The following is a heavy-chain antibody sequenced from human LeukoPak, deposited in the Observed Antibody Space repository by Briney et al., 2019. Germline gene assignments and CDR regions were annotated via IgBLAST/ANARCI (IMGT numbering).Heavy chain of an antibody. V-gene: IGHV3-53*01. CDR2: IYSGGST. D-gene: IGHD3-22*01. Sequence: GGSLRLSCAASGFTVSSNYMSWVRQAPGKGLEWVSVIYSGGSTYYADSEKGRFTISRDNSKNTLYLQMNSMRAEDTAVYYCAREPLADYYDSSGYFSARYYYYMDVWGKGTTVTVSS. CDR3: AREPLADYYDSSGYFSARYYYYMDV. CDR1: GFTVSSNY. J-gene: IGHJ6*03.